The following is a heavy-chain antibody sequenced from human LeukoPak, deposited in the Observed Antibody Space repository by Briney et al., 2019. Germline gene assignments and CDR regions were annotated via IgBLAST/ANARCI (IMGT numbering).Heavy chain of an antibody. CDR1: GFTFSSYS. Sequence: GGSLRLSCAASGFTFSSYSMNWVRQAPGKGLEWVSSISSSSSYIYYADSVKGRFTISRDNARNSLYLQMNSLRAEDTAVYYCARGGLIAAGTDYWGQGTLVTVSS. V-gene: IGHV3-21*01. J-gene: IGHJ4*02. CDR2: ISSSSSYI. CDR3: ARGGLIAAGTDY. D-gene: IGHD6-13*01.